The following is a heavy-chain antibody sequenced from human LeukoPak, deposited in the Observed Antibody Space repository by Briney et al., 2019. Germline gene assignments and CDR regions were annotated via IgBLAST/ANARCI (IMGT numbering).Heavy chain of an antibody. D-gene: IGHD5/OR15-5a*01. CDR1: GGSISSYY. CDR3: ARDLRMGWFDP. V-gene: IGHV4-59*01. J-gene: IGHJ5*02. CDR2: IYYSGST. Sequence: SETLSLTSTVSGGSISSYYWSWIRQPPGKGLEWIGYIYYSGSTNYNPSLKSRVTISVDTSKNQFSLKLSSVTAADTAVYYCARDLRMGWFDPWGQGTLVTVSS.